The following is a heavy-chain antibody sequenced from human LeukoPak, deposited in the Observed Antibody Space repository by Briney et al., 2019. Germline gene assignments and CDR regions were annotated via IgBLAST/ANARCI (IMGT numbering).Heavy chain of an antibody. J-gene: IGHJ6*03. CDR1: GFTFSGYG. CDR2: IRYDGSNK. Sequence: PGGXLRLSCAASGFTFSGYGMHWVRQAPGKGLEWVAFIRYDGSNKYYADSVKGRFTISRDNSKNTLYLQMNSLRAEDTAVYYCAKGLLEWLLSYMDVWGKGTTVTVSS. V-gene: IGHV3-30*02. D-gene: IGHD3-3*01. CDR3: AKGLLEWLLSYMDV.